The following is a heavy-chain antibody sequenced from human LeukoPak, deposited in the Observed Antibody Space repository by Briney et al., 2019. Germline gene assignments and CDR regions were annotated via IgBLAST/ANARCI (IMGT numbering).Heavy chain of an antibody. D-gene: IGHD2-8*02. Sequence: PGGSLRLSCAASGFTFSSYSMKWVRQAPGKGLVWFSVISGSGGTTDYADSVKGRFTISRDNSKNTLSLQMNSLRAEDTAVYYCARGGVPVVAMNAFHIWGQGKMVTVSS. V-gene: IGHV3-23*01. CDR2: ISGSGGTT. J-gene: IGHJ3*02. CDR3: ARGGVPVVAMNAFHI. CDR1: GFTFSSYS.